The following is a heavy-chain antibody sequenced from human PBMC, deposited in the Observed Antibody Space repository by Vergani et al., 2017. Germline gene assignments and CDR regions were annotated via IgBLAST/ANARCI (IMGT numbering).Heavy chain of an antibody. CDR3: ARDGRYSGGYHLGAFDI. J-gene: IGHJ3*02. CDR1: GGTFSSYA. CDR2: IIPISGTA. V-gene: IGHV1-69*12. D-gene: IGHD1-26*01. Sequence: QVQLVQSGAEVKKPGSSVKVSCKASGGTFSSYAISWVRQAPGQGLEWMGGIIPISGTANYAQKFQGRVTITADESTSTAYMELSSLRSEDTAVYYCARDGRYSGGYHLGAFDIWGQGTMVTVSS.